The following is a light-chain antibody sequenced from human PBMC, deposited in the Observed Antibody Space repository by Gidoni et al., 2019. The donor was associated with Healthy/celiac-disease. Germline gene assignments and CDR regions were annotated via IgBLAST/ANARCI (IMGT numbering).Light chain of an antibody. CDR3: QQRSNWQLT. CDR2: DAS. V-gene: IGKV3-11*01. Sequence: IVLTHSPATLSLSPWERATLSCRDSQSVSSYVAWYQQKPGQAPRLLIYDASNRATGIPARFSGSGSGTDFTLTISSLEPEDFAVYYCQQRSNWQLTFGGGTKVEIK. J-gene: IGKJ4*01. CDR1: QSVSSY.